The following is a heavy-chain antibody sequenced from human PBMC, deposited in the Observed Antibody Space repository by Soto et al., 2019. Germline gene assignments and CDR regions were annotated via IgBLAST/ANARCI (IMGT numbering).Heavy chain of an antibody. V-gene: IGHV4-34*01. CDR1: GGSFSGYY. D-gene: IGHD4-4*01. Sequence: SETLSLTCAVYGGSFSGYYWSWIRQPPGKGLEWIGEINHSGSANYNPSLKSRVTISVDTSKNQFSLKLSSVTAADTAVYYCARLDTVGPRPYYYYGMDVWGQGTTVTVSS. CDR2: INHSGSA. J-gene: IGHJ6*02. CDR3: ARLDTVGPRPYYYYGMDV.